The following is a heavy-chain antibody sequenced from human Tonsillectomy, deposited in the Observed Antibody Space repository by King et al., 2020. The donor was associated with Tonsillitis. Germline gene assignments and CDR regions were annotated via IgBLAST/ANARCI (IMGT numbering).Heavy chain of an antibody. Sequence: VQLQESGPGLVKPSQTLSLTCTVSGASISSGSSYWSWIRQPAGKGLEWIGRIYTSGSTYYNPSLKSRVTMSVDSSKNQFSLKLSSVTAADTAVYYCVTETIVGASSGWFDYWGQGTVVTVSS. CDR3: VTETIVGASSGWFDY. CDR2: IYTSGST. D-gene: IGHD1-26*01. V-gene: IGHV4-61*02. CDR1: GASISSGSSY. J-gene: IGHJ5*01.